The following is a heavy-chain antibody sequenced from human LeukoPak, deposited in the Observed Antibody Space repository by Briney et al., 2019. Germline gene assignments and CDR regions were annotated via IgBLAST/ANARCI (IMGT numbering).Heavy chain of an antibody. CDR2: IHPSNGNT. Sequence: ASVTVSCEASGYLFNSQALTWVRQAPGQGLEWMAWIHPSNGNTFYAQKFQGRVTLTTDSSTVYMDMRSLRYDDTAVYYCARQLHYWSGQNYYYYLDVWGKGTPVIVSS. CDR3: ARQLHYWSGQNYYYYLDV. J-gene: IGHJ6*03. V-gene: IGHV1-18*01. CDR1: GYLFNSQA. D-gene: IGHD3-3*02.